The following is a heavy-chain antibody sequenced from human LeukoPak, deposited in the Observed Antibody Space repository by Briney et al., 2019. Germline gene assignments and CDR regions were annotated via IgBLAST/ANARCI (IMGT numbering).Heavy chain of an antibody. V-gene: IGHV3-48*03. Sequence: GGALRLSCAASGFTFSSYEMNWVRQAPGKGLEWVSYISSSGSTIYYADSVKGGFTISRDNAKNSLYLQMNSMRAEDTAVYYCARPYYGSGSYGYYYYGMDVWGKGTTVTVSS. D-gene: IGHD3-10*01. J-gene: IGHJ6*04. CDR3: ARPYYGSGSYGYYYYGMDV. CDR1: GFTFSSYE. CDR2: ISSSGSTI.